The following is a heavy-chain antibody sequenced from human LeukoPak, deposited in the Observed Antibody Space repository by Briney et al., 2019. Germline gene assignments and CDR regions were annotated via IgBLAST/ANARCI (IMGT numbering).Heavy chain of an antibody. CDR1: GGTFSSYA. CDR2: IIPIFGTA. Sequence: SVKVSCKASGGTFSSYAISWVRQAPGQGLEWMGGIIPIFGTANYAQKFQGRVTITADESTSTAYMELSSLRSEDTAVYCCARGRTRYCSSTSCPFDYWGQGTLVTVSS. V-gene: IGHV1-69*13. D-gene: IGHD2-2*01. CDR3: ARGRTRYCSSTSCPFDY. J-gene: IGHJ4*02.